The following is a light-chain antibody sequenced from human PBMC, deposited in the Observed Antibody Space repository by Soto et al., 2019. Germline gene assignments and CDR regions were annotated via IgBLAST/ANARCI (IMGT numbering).Light chain of an antibody. CDR2: AAS. Sequence: DIRMTQSPSSLSASVGDRVTITCRASQSISSYLNWYQQKPRKAPKLLIYAASSLQSGVPSRFSGSGSGTDFTLTISSLQPEDFATYYCQQSYSTPGDTFGQGTKLEIK. CDR1: QSISSY. CDR3: QQSYSTPGDT. V-gene: IGKV1-39*01. J-gene: IGKJ2*01.